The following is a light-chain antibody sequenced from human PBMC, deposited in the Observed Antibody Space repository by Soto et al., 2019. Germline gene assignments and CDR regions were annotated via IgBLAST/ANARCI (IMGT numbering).Light chain of an antibody. CDR1: QSVSSSY. J-gene: IGKJ2*01. CDR2: GAS. CDR3: QQYGSSLYT. Sequence: EIVLTQSPGTLSLSPGERDTLSCRASQSVSSSYLAWYQQKPGQAPRLLIYGASTRSNGIPDRFSGSGSGTEFTLTISRLEPEDFAVYYCQQYGSSLYTFGQGTKLEIK. V-gene: IGKV3-20*01.